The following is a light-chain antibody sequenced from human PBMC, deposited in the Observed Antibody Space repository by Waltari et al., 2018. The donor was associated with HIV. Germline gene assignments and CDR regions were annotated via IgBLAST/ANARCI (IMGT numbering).Light chain of an antibody. Sequence: EIVLTQSPATLSLSPGGKAHLARRASQSVNTYLAWYPQRPGQAPRILIYDASNRATGIPARFSGSGSGTDFTLTISSLEPEDFAVYYCQQRRDWPTFGQGTRLEIK. CDR2: DAS. J-gene: IGKJ2*01. CDR3: QQRRDWPT. V-gene: IGKV3-11*01. CDR1: QSVNTY.